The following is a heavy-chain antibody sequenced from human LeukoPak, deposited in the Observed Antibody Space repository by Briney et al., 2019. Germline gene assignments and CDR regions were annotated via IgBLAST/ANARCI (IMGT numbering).Heavy chain of an antibody. CDR1: EYTFTSYA. Sequence: ASVKVSCKASEYTFTSYAIHWVRQAPGQRLEWMGWINSGNGDTKYSQEFQGRVTITRDTSASTAYMELSSLRSEDTAVYYCARDYDYYDSSDLGYFQHWGQGTLVTISS. J-gene: IGHJ1*01. CDR3: ARDYDYYDSSDLGYFQH. V-gene: IGHV1-3*03. D-gene: IGHD3-22*01. CDR2: INSGNGDT.